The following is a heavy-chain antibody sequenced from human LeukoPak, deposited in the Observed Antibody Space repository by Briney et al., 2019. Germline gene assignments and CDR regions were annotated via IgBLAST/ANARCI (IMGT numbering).Heavy chain of an antibody. V-gene: IGHV3-48*03. D-gene: IGHD4-17*01. CDR3: ARAKYGDYLIDY. J-gene: IGHJ4*02. Sequence: PGGSLRLSCAAAGFTFSSYEMNWVRQAPGKGLEWVSYITSSGSTIYYADSVKGRFTISRDNAKNSLYLQMDSLRAEDTAVYYCARAKYGDYLIDYWGQGSLVTVSS. CDR2: ITSSGSTI. CDR1: GFTFSSYE.